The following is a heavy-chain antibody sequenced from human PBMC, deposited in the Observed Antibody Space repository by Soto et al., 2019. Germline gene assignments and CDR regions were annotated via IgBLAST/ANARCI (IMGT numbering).Heavy chain of an antibody. Sequence: QVQLVQTGAEVKKPGASVKVSCKASGYSFTSHDINWMRQATGQGLEWMGWMNPNSGHTNYAQKVQGRVTLTRDTSISTAYMELTNLRSEDTAIYYCARDMSTTWGQGTLVTVSS. D-gene: IGHD2-2*01. J-gene: IGHJ5*02. CDR2: MNPNSGHT. V-gene: IGHV1-8*01. CDR3: ARDMSTT. CDR1: GYSFTSHD.